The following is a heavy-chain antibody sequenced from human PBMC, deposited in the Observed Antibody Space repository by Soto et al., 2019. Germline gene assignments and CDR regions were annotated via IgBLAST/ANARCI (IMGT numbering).Heavy chain of an antibody. CDR1: GGSFSGYY. Sequence: SLTCAVYGGSFSGYYWSWIRQPPGKGLEWIGEINHSGSTNYNPSLKSRVTISVDTSKNQFSLKLSSVTAADTAVYYCARVHCSGGSCYSGLWNYYYYMDVWGKGTKVTVSS. CDR2: INHSGST. J-gene: IGHJ6*03. CDR3: ARVHCSGGSCYSGLWNYYYYMDV. D-gene: IGHD2-15*01. V-gene: IGHV4-34*01.